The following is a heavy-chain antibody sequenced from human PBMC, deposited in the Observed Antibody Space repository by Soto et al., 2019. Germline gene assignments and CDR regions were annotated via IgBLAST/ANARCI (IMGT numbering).Heavy chain of an antibody. V-gene: IGHV1-69*08. J-gene: IGHJ2*01. CDR2: IIPILGIA. Sequence: QVQLVQSGAEVKKPGSSVKVSCKASGGTFSSYTISWVRQAPGQGLEWMGRIIPILGIANYAQKFQGRVTITADKSTSTAYMELSSLRSEDTAGYYCAREMATINRYFDLWGRGTLVTVSS. CDR1: GGTFSSYT. D-gene: IGHD5-12*01. CDR3: AREMATINRYFDL.